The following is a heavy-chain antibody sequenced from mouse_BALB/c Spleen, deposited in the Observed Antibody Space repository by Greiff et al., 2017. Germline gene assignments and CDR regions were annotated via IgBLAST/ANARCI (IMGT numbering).Heavy chain of an antibody. J-gene: IGHJ2*01. CDR3: ARRIYYDYDDYFDY. CDR1: GYSITSDYA. D-gene: IGHD2-4*01. Sequence: EVKLMESGPGLVKPSQSLSLTCTVTGYSITSDYAWNWIRQFPGNKLEWMGYISYSGSTSYNPSLKSRISITRDTSKNQFFLQLNSVTTEDTATYYCARRIYYDYDDYFDYWGQGTTLTVSS. V-gene: IGHV3-2*02. CDR2: ISYSGST.